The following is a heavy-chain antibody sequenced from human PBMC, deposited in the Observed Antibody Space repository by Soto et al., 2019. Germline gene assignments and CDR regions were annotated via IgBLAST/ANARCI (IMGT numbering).Heavy chain of an antibody. J-gene: IGHJ3*01. CDR3: EREDGYGGNSDAFGL. V-gene: IGHV3-33*01. D-gene: IGHD4-17*01. Sequence: QVQLVESGGGVVQPGRSLRLSCAASGFTFSRSGMHWVRQAPGKGLEGVALIWYDGSNKYYSESVKGRFTISRDNSKKTLYHKINSLRAEDTAVYYCEREDGYGGNSDAFGLWGQGTMVTVSS. CDR1: GFTFSRSG. CDR2: IWYDGSNK.